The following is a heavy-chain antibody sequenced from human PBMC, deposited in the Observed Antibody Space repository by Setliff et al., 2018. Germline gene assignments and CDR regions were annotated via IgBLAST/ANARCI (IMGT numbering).Heavy chain of an antibody. J-gene: IGHJ6*03. D-gene: IGHD5-18*01. Sequence: ASVKVSCKASGGTFSNHGISWVRQAPGQGLEWMGGTIPIFGTTDYAQKFQGRVTIITDYSTSTAFMQLSSLTSEDTAVYYCVREGVDTRSSTDYRYYMDVWGKGTTVTVSS. CDR3: VREGVDTRSSTDYRYYMDV. CDR1: GGTFSNHG. V-gene: IGHV1-69*05. CDR2: TIPIFGTT.